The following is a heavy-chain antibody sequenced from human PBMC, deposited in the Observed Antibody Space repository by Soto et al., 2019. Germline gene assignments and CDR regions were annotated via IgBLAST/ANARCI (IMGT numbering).Heavy chain of an antibody. V-gene: IGHV3-33*01. D-gene: IGHD1-7*01. Sequence: QVHLVESGGGVVQPGTSLRLSCAASGFSFSNYGMHWVRQAPGKGLEWVAVTWYDGSTTYYADSVRGRFTVSRDNPKNQLYLQMDSLRDEDTAVYFCGRDSEWELPHGFEVWGQGTTVIVSA. J-gene: IGHJ3*01. CDR2: TWYDGSTT. CDR1: GFSFSNYG. CDR3: GRDSEWELPHGFEV.